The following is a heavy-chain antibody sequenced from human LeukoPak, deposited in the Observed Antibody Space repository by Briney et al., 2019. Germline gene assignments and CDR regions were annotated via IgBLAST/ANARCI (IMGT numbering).Heavy chain of an antibody. V-gene: IGHV4-4*07. D-gene: IGHD5-12*01. J-gene: IGHJ6*03. CDR2: IFTSGRT. Sequence: SETLSLTCNVSGGSISSYYWSWIRQPAGKGLEWIGRIFTSGRTNYNPSLKSRVTMSVDTSKNQFSLKLSSVTAADTAIYYCARFRGSSAYDGNYHYHYMDVWGKGTTVTISS. CDR3: ARFRGSSAYDGNYHYHYMDV. CDR1: GGSISSYY.